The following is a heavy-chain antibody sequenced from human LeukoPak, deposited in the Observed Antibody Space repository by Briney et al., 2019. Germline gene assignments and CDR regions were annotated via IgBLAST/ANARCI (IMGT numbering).Heavy chain of an antibody. Sequence: SETLSLTYTVSGGSISSYYWSWIRQPPGKGLECIGYIYSSGSTNYNPSLKSRVTISIDTSKNQFSLKLSSVTAADTAVYYCARHLTGSSVCIEYWGQGTLVTVSS. CDR3: ARHLTGSSVCIEY. CDR2: IYSSGST. J-gene: IGHJ4*02. CDR1: GGSISSYY. D-gene: IGHD2-8*02. V-gene: IGHV4-4*09.